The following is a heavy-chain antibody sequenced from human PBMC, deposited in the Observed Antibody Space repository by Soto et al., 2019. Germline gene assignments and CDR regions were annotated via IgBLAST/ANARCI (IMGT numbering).Heavy chain of an antibody. Sequence: SETLSLTCAVYGGSFSGYYWNWIRQPPGKGLEWIGEINHSGSTNYNPSLKSRVTISVDTSKNQFSLKLSSVTAADTAVYYCAALAVGLYYFDYWGQGTLVTVSS. CDR2: INHSGST. J-gene: IGHJ4*02. CDR1: GGSFSGYY. V-gene: IGHV4-34*01. CDR3: AALAVGLYYFDY. D-gene: IGHD3-22*01.